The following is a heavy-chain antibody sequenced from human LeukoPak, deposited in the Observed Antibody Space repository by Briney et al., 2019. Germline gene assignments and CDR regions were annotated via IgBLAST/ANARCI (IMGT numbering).Heavy chain of an antibody. CDR1: GFTFSSYS. D-gene: IGHD6-19*01. CDR3: AREVPNLVAVPNDY. J-gene: IGHJ4*02. V-gene: IGHV3-21*01. CDR2: ISSSSSCI. Sequence: GGSLRLSCAASGFTFSSYSMNWVRQAPGKGLEWVSSISSSSSCIYYADSVKGRFTISRDNAKNSLYLQMNSLRAEDTAVYYCAREVPNLVAVPNDYWGQGTLVTVSS.